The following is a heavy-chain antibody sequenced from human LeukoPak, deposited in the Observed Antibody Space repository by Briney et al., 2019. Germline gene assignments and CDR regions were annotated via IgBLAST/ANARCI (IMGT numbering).Heavy chain of an antibody. D-gene: IGHD6-19*01. J-gene: IGHJ4*02. Sequence: ASVKVSCKASGYTFTSYDINWVRQATGQGLKWMGWMNPNSGNTGYAQKFQGRVTMTRNTSISTAYMELSSLRSEDTAVYYCARVGIAVAGADYWGQGTLVTVSS. V-gene: IGHV1-8*01. CDR1: GYTFTSYD. CDR2: MNPNSGNT. CDR3: ARVGIAVAGADY.